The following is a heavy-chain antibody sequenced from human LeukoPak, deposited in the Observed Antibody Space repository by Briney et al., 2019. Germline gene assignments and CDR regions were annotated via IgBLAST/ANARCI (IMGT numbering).Heavy chain of an antibody. CDR1: GGSISSSSYY. V-gene: IGHV4-39*01. Sequence: SETLSLTCTVSGGSISSSSYYWGWIRQPPGKGLEWIGSIYYSGSTYYNPSLKSRVTISVDTSKNQFSLKLSSVTAADTAVYYCGRIGSTYVWGQGTTVTVSS. CDR3: GRIGSTYV. J-gene: IGHJ6*02. D-gene: IGHD3-10*01. CDR2: IYYSGST.